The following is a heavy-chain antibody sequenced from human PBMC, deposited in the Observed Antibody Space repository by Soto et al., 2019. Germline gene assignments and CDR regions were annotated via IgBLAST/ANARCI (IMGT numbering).Heavy chain of an antibody. Sequence: GASVKVSCKASGYTFTSYGISWVRQAPGQGIEWMGWISGYTGNTNYAQKVQGRDTLTTDTSTSTAYMELTSLTPDDTAVYYCARDERGSGSYFGRLNWFDPWGQGTLVTVSS. J-gene: IGHJ5*02. V-gene: IGHV1-18*01. CDR3: ARDERGSGSYFGRLNWFDP. CDR2: ISGYTGNT. D-gene: IGHD3-10*01. CDR1: GYTFTSYG.